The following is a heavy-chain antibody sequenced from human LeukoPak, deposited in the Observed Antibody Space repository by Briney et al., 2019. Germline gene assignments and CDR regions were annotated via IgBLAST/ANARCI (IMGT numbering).Heavy chain of an antibody. CDR1: GYSFSSYW. CDR2: IYPDDSDT. J-gene: IGHJ4*02. CDR3: ARHIRPRITMVRGVIGYFDC. Sequence: GESLKISCKASGYSFSSYWIGWVRQTPGKGLEWMGVIYPDDSDTRYSPSFQGQVTISADKSISTAYLQWSSLKASDTAMYYCARHIRPRITMVRGVIGYFDCWGQGTLVTVSS. D-gene: IGHD3-10*01. V-gene: IGHV5-51*01.